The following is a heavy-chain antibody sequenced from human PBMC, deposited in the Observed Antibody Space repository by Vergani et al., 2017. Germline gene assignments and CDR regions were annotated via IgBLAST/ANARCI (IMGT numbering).Heavy chain of an antibody. CDR2: INHSGST. CDR1: GGSFSGYY. D-gene: IGHD6-13*01. Sequence: QLQLQESGPGLVKPSETLSLTCAVYGGSFSGYYWSWTRQPPGKGLEWIGEINHSGSTNYNPSLKSRVTISVDTSKNQFSLKLSSVTAADTAVYYCARKRLGKQLTNWYFDLWGRGTLVTVSS. CDR3: ARKRLGKQLTNWYFDL. V-gene: IGHV4-34*01. J-gene: IGHJ2*01.